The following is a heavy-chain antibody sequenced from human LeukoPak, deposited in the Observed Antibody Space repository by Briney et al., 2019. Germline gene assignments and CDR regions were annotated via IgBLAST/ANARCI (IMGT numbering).Heavy chain of an antibody. V-gene: IGHV1-2*02. J-gene: IGHJ4*02. CDR2: VSPNGGGT. D-gene: IGHD3-22*01. CDR3: ASGGRLYDRSPYYHDY. Sequence: ASVLGCCKASGYTFTGYDMHWVRQAPGQGLEWMGWVSPNGGGTNYAQQFQVRVTMTRDTSISTAYMDLSRLRSDDTAVYYCASGGRLYDRSPYYHDYWGQGTLVTVSS. CDR1: GYTFTGYD.